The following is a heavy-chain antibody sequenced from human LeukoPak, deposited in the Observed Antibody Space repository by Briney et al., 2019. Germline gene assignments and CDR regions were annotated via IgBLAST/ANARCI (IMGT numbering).Heavy chain of an antibody. Sequence: GGSLRLSCAASGFSFSNYAMSWVRQAPGKGLEWVTAISTSGDNTYYADSVKGRFTVSRDNSKNTLYLQMNSLRAEDTAVYYCAKDRIAARRYYYYYMDVWGKGTTVTVSS. J-gene: IGHJ6*03. CDR1: GFSFSNYA. CDR2: ISTSGDNT. D-gene: IGHD6-6*01. CDR3: AKDRIAARRYYYYYMDV. V-gene: IGHV3-23*01.